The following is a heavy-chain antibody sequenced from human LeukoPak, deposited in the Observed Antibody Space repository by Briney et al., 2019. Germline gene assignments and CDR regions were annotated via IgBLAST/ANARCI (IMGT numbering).Heavy chain of an antibody. V-gene: IGHV1-2*02. CDR1: GYTFTGYY. CDR2: INPNSGGT. J-gene: IGHJ4*02. CDR3: ARDPSNTVNFDY. Sequence: ASVKVSCKASGYTFTGYYMHWVRQAPGQGLAWMGWINPNSGGTNYAQKFQGRVTMTRDTSISTAYMELSRLRSDDTAVYYCARDPSNTVNFDYWGQGTLVTVSS.